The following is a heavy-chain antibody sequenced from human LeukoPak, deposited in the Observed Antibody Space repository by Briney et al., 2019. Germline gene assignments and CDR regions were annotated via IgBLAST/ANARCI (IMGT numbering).Heavy chain of an antibody. Sequence: SETLSLTCAVYGGSFSGYYWSWIRQPPGKGLEWIGEINHSGSTDYNPSLKSRVTISVDTSKNQFSLKLSSVTAADTAVYYCARGRQQLLTWGQGTLVTVSS. V-gene: IGHV4-34*01. CDR3: ARGRQQLLT. J-gene: IGHJ5*02. CDR2: INHSGST. D-gene: IGHD6-13*01. CDR1: GGSFSGYY.